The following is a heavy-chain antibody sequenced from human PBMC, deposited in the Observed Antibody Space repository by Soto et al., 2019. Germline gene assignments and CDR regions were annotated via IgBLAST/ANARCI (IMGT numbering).Heavy chain of an antibody. J-gene: IGHJ6*03. CDR1: GGSISSYY. D-gene: IGHD2-21*01. Sequence: SETLSLTCTVSGGSISSYYWSWIRQPPGKGLGWIGYIYYSGSTNYNPSLKSRVTISVDTSKNQFSLKLSSVTAADTAVYYCAREYFGAVGYYYMDVWGKGTTVTVSS. CDR2: IYYSGST. CDR3: AREYFGAVGYYYMDV. V-gene: IGHV4-59*01.